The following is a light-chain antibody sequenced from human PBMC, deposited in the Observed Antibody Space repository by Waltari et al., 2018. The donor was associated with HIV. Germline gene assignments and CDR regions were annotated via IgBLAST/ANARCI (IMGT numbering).Light chain of an antibody. V-gene: IGLV3-21*04. CDR3: QLWDSRGNHVV. Sequence: SFVLTQSPSMSVAPGETARIACGGNNIGGESVHWYPQKPGQAPVLVMYDDSDRPSALPERFPGSNSKNTATLTISSVDAGDEADYYCQLWDSRGNHVVFGGGTKLTVL. CDR2: DDS. J-gene: IGLJ2*01. CDR1: NIGGES.